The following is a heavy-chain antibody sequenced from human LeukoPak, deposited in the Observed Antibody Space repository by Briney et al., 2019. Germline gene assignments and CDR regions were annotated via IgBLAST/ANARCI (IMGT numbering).Heavy chain of an antibody. J-gene: IGHJ5*02. CDR1: GGSISRSSYY. D-gene: IGHD3-10*01. Sequence: SSETLSLTCTVSGGSISRSSYYWGRIRQPPGKGLEWIGSIHYSGSTYYNPSLRSRVTISVDTSKNQFSLKLSSVTAADTAVYYCARVGSQTTNLNWFDPWGQGTLVTVSS. CDR2: IHYSGST. CDR3: ARVGSQTTNLNWFDP. V-gene: IGHV4-39*01.